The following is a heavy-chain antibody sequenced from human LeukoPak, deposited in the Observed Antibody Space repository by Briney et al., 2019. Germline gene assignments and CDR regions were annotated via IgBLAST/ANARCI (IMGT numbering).Heavy chain of an antibody. J-gene: IGHJ4*02. D-gene: IGHD5-18*01. CDR2: LSKSGNT. CDR1: GGSISSYY. Sequence: SETLSLTCTVSGGSISSYYWSWIRLPPGKGLEWIGYLSKSGNTNYSPSLKSRVTISVDTSKKQFSQKLSSVTAADTAVYYCARGHTYGYGYFDYWGQGALVTVSS. CDR3: ARGHTYGYGYFDY. V-gene: IGHV4-59*01.